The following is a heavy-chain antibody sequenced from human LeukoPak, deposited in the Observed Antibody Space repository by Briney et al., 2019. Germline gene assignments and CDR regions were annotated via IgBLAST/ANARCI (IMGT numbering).Heavy chain of an antibody. CDR3: ARGAYGSGSYGDNWFDP. V-gene: IGHV3-66*01. J-gene: IGHJ5*02. CDR1: GFTFRKYV. Sequence: PPGGTLRLSCAASGFTFRKYVMTWVRQAPGKGLEWVSVIYSGGSTYYADSVKGRFTISRDNSKNTLYLQMNSLRAEDTAVYYCARGAYGSGSYGDNWFDPWGQGALVTVSS. CDR2: IYSGGST. D-gene: IGHD3-10*01.